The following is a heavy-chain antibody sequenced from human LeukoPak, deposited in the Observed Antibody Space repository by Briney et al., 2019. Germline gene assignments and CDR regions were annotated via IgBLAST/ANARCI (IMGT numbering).Heavy chain of an antibody. V-gene: IGHV3-64D*09. D-gene: IGHD6-19*01. J-gene: IGHJ4*02. CDR1: GFTFSSYA. Sequence: GGSLRLSCSASGFTFSSYAMHWVRQAPGKGLESVSAISSNGGSTYYADSVKGRFTISRDNSKNTLYLQMSSLRAEDTAVYYCVKPARSGWYYFDCWGQGTLITVSS. CDR3: VKPARSGWYYFDC. CDR2: ISSNGGST.